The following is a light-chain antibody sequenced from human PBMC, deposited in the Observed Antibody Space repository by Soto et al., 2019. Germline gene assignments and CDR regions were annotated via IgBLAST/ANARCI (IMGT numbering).Light chain of an antibody. V-gene: IGKV1-5*01. J-gene: IGKJ2*01. CDR2: DAS. CDR3: QQYNSYSET. CDR1: QSISSY. Sequence: DIQMTQSPSSLSTSVGDRVTITCRASQSISSYLNWYQQKPGKAPKLLIYDASRLESGVPSRFSGSGSGTEFTLTISSLQPDDFATYYCQQYNSYSETFGQGTKVDIK.